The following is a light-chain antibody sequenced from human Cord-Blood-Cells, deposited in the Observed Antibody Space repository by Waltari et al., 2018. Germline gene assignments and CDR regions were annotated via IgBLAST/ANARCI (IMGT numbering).Light chain of an antibody. J-gene: IGLJ3*02. CDR3: SSYTSSSIWV. Sequence: QSALTQPASVSGSPGQSITISCTGTSSDVGGYNYVSWYQQHPGKAPKLMSYAVSKRHSGVSNRFSGSKSGNTASLTISGLQAEDEADYYCSSYTSSSIWVFGGGTKLTVL. CDR1: SSDVGGYNY. V-gene: IGLV2-14*01. CDR2: AVS.